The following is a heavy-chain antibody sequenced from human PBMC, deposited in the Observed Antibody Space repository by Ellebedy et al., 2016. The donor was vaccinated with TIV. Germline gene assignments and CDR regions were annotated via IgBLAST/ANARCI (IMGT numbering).Heavy chain of an antibody. V-gene: IGHV3-21*01. J-gene: IGHJ6*03. CDR2: ISSSSSYI. D-gene: IGHD2-21*01. CDR1: GFTFSTYW. CDR3: AKHGSHYYYYYYMDV. Sequence: GESLKISCAVSGFTFSTYWMSWVRQAPGKGLEWVSSISSSSSYIYYADSVKGRFTISRDHSKNTLYLQMNSLRAEDTAVYYCAKHGSHYYYYYYMDVWGKGTTVTVSS.